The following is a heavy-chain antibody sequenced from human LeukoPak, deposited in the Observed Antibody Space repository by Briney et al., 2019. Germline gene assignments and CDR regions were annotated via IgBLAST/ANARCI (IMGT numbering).Heavy chain of an antibody. CDR1: GGSIGSGGYS. Sequence: SHTLSLTCDVSGGSIGSGGYSWSWIRQTPGKGLEWIGYIYHSGSTYYNPSLKSRVTISVDRSKNQFSLKLSSVTAADTAVYYCARGGYSGYDDAFDIWGQGTMVTVSS. CDR2: IYHSGST. D-gene: IGHD5-12*01. V-gene: IGHV4-30-2*01. CDR3: ARGGYSGYDDAFDI. J-gene: IGHJ3*02.